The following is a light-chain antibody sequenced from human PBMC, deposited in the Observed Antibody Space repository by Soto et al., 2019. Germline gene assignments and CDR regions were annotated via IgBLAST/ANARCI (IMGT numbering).Light chain of an antibody. V-gene: IGKV1-5*01. CDR2: HAY. J-gene: IGKJ1*01. CDR1: QSISSW. CDR3: QHHNSYSGA. Sequence: DVQDTQCPSALSASVGDRVTITCRASQSISSWLAWYQQKPGKAPKLLIYHAYSLESGVPPRFSGSGSGTEFTLTTISLQPDDFATYYCQHHNSYSGAFGQGTKVDIK.